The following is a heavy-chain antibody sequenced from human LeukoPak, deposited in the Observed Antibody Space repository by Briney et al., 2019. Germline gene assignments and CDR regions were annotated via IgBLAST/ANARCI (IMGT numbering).Heavy chain of an antibody. V-gene: IGHV3-23*01. CDR2: ISGSGGST. CDR3: AKAATHYDFWSGFYS. D-gene: IGHD3-3*01. Sequence: GGSLRLSCAASGFTFSSYAMNWVRQAPGKGLEWVSVISGSGGSTYYADSVKGRFTMSRDNSKNTLYLQMNSLRAEDTAVYYCAKAATHYDFWSGFYSWGQGTLVTVSS. J-gene: IGHJ5*01. CDR1: GFTFSSYA.